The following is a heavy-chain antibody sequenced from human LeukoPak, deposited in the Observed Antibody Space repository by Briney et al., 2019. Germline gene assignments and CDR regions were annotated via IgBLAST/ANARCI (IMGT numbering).Heavy chain of an antibody. D-gene: IGHD3-22*01. CDR2: ISSSSSTI. CDR1: GFTFSSYS. J-gene: IGHJ3*02. V-gene: IGHV3-48*01. Sequence: GGSMRLSCAASGFTFSSYSMNWVRQAPGKGLEWVSYISSSSSTIYYADSVKGRFTISRDNSKNTLYLQMNSLRVEDTAVYHCAKGPRQCYYDNNDYLAGDAFDIWGQGTMVTVSS. CDR3: AKGPRQCYYDNNDYLAGDAFDI.